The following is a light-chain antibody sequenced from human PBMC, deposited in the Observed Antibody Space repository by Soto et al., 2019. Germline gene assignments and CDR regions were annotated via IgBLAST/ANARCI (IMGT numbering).Light chain of an antibody. CDR2: GAS. V-gene: IGKV3-15*01. J-gene: IGKJ1*01. CDR1: QSVSSY. Sequence: EIVMTQSPVTLSVSPGERVTLSCSASQSVSSYFAWYQQKPGQAPRLLIYGASTMATSIPARFSGSGSGTEFTLTISILQSEDFAVYYCQQYNNWPGWAFGQGTKVE. CDR3: QQYNNWPGWA.